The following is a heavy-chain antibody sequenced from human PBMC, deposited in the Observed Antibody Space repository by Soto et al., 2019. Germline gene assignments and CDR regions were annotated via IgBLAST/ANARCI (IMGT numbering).Heavy chain of an antibody. Sequence: PWGSLRLSCAASGFTFSSYAMHWVRQAPGKGLEWVAVISYDGSNKYYADSVKGRFTISRDNSKNTLYLQVNSLRAEDTAVYYCARDPSLGFDIWGQGTMVTVS. CDR2: ISYDGSNK. CDR3: ARDPSLGFDI. J-gene: IGHJ3*02. D-gene: IGHD3-16*01. CDR1: GFTFSSYA. V-gene: IGHV3-30-3*01.